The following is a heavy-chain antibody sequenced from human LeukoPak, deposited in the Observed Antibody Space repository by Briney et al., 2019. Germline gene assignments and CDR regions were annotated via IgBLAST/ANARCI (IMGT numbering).Heavy chain of an antibody. CDR1: GGSISSYY. Sequence: SETLSLTCTVSGGSISSYYWSWIRQPAGKGLEWIGRIYTSGTTHYNPSLKSRVTMSVDTSKNQFSLRLSSVTAADTAVYYCARLSTVTTSFDYWGQGTLVTVSS. J-gene: IGHJ4*02. CDR3: ARLSTVTTSFDY. CDR2: IYTSGTT. V-gene: IGHV4-4*07. D-gene: IGHD4-17*01.